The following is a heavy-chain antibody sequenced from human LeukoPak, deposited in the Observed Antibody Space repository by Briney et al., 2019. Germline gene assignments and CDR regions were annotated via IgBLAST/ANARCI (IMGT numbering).Heavy chain of an antibody. D-gene: IGHD5-18*01. V-gene: IGHV1-24*01. J-gene: IGHJ3*02. CDR1: GYTLTELS. Sequence: GASVKVSCKVSGYTLTELSMHWVRQAPGKGLECMGGFDPEDGETIYAQKFQGRVTMTEDTSTDTAYMELSSLRSEDTAVYYCATYTAMVPDAFDIWGQGTMVTVSS. CDR2: FDPEDGET. CDR3: ATYTAMVPDAFDI.